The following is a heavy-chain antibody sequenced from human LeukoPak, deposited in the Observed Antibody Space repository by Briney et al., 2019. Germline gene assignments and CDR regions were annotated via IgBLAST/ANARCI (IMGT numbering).Heavy chain of an antibody. V-gene: IGHV3-23*01. D-gene: IGHD3-3*01. CDR3: AKAELGVDTFFDY. Sequence: GGSLRLSCAASGFTFSDYALGWVRQAPGRGLEWVATLSGSGAGTYYSDSVQGRFTISRDNSKRTLFLQMNSLRAEDTAFYYCAKAELGVDTFFDYWGQGTLSPSPQ. J-gene: IGHJ4*02. CDR1: GFTFSDYA. CDR2: LSGSGAGT.